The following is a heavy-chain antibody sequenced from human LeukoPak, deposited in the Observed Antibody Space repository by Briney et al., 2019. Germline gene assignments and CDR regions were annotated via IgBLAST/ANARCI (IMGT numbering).Heavy chain of an antibody. CDR3: ARIISSEMATISGFYLDY. J-gene: IGHJ4*02. CDR1: GGSISSGGYY. V-gene: IGHV4-31*03. D-gene: IGHD5-24*01. CDR2: IYYSGST. Sequence: SETLSLTCTVSGGSISSGGYYWSWIRQHPGKGLEWIGYIYYSGSTYYNPSLKSRVTISVDTSKNQFSLKLSSVTAADTAVYYCARIISSEMATISGFYLDYWGQGTLVTVSS.